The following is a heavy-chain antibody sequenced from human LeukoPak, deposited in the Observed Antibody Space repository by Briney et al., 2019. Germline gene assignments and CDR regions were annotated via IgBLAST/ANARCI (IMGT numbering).Heavy chain of an antibody. CDR2: IIPIFGTA. Sequence: ASVKVSCKASGGTFSSYAISWVRQASGQGLEWMGGIIPIFGTANYAQKFQGRVTITTDESTSTAYMELSSLRSEDTAVYYCARDGRPASKGDYYYYYMDVWGKGTTVTVSS. J-gene: IGHJ6*03. D-gene: IGHD4-11*01. V-gene: IGHV1-69*05. CDR3: ARDGRPASKGDYYYYYMDV. CDR1: GGTFSSYA.